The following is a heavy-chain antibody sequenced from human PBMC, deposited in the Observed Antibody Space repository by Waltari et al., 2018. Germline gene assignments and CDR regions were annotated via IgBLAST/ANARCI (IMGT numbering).Heavy chain of an antibody. CDR2: ISSSSSYI. J-gene: IGHJ6*02. CDR1: GFTFSSYS. V-gene: IGHV3-21*01. CDR3: ARDRVPASGDYGMDV. Sequence: EVQLVESGGGLVKPGGSLRLSCAASGFTFSSYSMNWVRQAPGKGLEWVSSISSSSSYIYYADSVKGRFTISRDNAKNSLYLQMNSLRAEDTAVYYCARDRVPASGDYGMDVWGQGTTVTVSS. D-gene: IGHD3-10*01.